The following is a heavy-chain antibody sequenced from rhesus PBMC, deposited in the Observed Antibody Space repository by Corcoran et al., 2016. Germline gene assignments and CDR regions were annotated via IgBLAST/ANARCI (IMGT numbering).Heavy chain of an antibody. V-gene: IGHV2-152*01. CDR1: GFSLTPSGMG. D-gene: IGHD5-12*01. CDR2: IYWDDDK. J-gene: IGHJ4*01. CDR3: ARVEVDTATVNFDY. Sequence: QVTLKESGPALVKPTQTLTLTCTFSGFSLTPSGMGVGWIRQPPGKALEWRALIYWDDDKSYRTPRKSRPTISKETSKHQVVLTMTNMDPLDTATYYCARVEVDTATVNFDYWGQGVLVTVSS.